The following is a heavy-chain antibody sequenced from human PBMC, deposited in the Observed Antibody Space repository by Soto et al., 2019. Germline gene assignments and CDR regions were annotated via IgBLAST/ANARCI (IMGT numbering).Heavy chain of an antibody. CDR3: ATRPCEVNYYGVFDY. CDR2: INKDGSEK. V-gene: IGHV3-7*03. D-gene: IGHD3-22*01. Sequence: PGGSLRLSCEASGYTFTTCWMTWVRQAPGKGLEWVANINKDGSEKFYVDSVRGRFTISRDNAKNSLFLQMNILRAEDTAVYYCATRPCEVNYYGVFDYWGQGALVTVSS. CDR1: GYTFTTCW. J-gene: IGHJ4*02.